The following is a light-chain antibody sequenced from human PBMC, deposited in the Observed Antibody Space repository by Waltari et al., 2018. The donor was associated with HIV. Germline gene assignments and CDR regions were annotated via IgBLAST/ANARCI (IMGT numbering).Light chain of an antibody. CDR2: EVS. J-gene: IGLJ2*01. Sequence: QSALTQPASVSGSPGQSITISCTGTSSDVGSYYLVSWYQQHPGKAPKLMIYEVSKRPSGFSKRFSGSKSGNTASLTISGLQAEDEADYYCCSYAGSSTFVVFGGGTKLTVL. CDR3: CSYAGSSTFVV. V-gene: IGLV2-23*02. CDR1: SSDVGSYYL.